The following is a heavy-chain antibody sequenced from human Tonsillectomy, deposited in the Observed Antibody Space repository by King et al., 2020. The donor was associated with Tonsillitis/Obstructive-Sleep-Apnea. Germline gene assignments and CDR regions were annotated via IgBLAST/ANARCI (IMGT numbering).Heavy chain of an antibody. CDR3: ASGYCSSTSCYTTCDY. D-gene: IGHD2-2*02. Sequence: VQLVESGSELKKPGASVKVSCKASGYTFTSYAMNWVRQAPGQGLEWIGWINTNTGNPTYAQGFTGRFVFSLDTSVSTAYLQISSLKAEDTAVYYCASGYCSSTSCYTTCDYWGQGTLVTVSS. CDR1: GYTFTSYA. J-gene: IGHJ4*02. CDR2: INTNTGNP. V-gene: IGHV7-4-1*02.